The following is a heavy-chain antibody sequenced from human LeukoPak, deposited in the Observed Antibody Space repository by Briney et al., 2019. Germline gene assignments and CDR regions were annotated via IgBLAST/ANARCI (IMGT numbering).Heavy chain of an antibody. CDR2: IYHSGST. V-gene: IGHV4-4*02. CDR3: ARETEYSSTQYYYYYYYMDV. D-gene: IGHD6-6*01. J-gene: IGHJ6*03. Sequence: PSETLSLTCAVSGGSISSSNWWSWVRQPPGKGLEWIGEIYHSGSTNYNPSLKSRVTISVDKSKNQFSLKLSSVTAADTAVYYCARETEYSSTQYYYYYYYMDVWGKGTTVTVSS. CDR1: GGSISSSNW.